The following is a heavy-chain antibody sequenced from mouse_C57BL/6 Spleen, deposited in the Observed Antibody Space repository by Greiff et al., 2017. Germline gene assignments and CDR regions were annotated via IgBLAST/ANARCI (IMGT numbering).Heavy chain of an antibody. CDR1: GFTFSDYG. D-gene: IGHD2-4*01. Sequence: EVQLVESGGGLVKPGGSLKLSCAASGFTFSDYGMHWVRQAPEKGLEWVAYISSGSSTIYYADTVKGRFTISRDNAKNTLFLQMTSVRSEDTAMYYCAYDYDGTWFACWGQGTLVTVSA. CDR2: ISSGSSTI. J-gene: IGHJ3*01. CDR3: AYDYDGTWFAC. V-gene: IGHV5-17*01.